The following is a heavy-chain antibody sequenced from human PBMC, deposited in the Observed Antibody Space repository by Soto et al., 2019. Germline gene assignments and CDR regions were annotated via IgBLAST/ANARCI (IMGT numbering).Heavy chain of an antibody. CDR3: ARQGFGGLHGLVDV. D-gene: IGHD3-10*01. CDR1: GGSITDYY. CDR2: SHHSWAS. J-gene: IGHJ6*02. V-gene: IGHV4-59*08. Sequence: QVQLQESGPGLVKSSETLTLTCTVSGGSITDYYWSWIRLSPGKGLEWLGYSHHSWASAYNPSLKSRVTMSLDTSKKQLSLRLTSVTAADTAVYYCARQGFGGLHGLVDVWGQGTTVIVSS.